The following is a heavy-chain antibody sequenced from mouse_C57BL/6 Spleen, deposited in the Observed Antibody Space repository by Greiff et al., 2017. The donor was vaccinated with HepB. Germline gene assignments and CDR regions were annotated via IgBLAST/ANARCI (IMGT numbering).Heavy chain of an antibody. CDR1: GYTFTSYD. J-gene: IGHJ2*01. V-gene: IGHV1-85*01. CDR2: IYPRDGST. CDR3: ARADYDYDEDY. Sequence: QVQLKQSGPELVKPGASVKLSCKASGYTFTSYDINWVKLRPGQGLEWIGWIYPRDGSTKYNEKFKGKATLTVDTSSSTAYMELHSLTSEDSAVYFCARADYDYDEDYWGQGTTLTVSS. D-gene: IGHD2-4*01.